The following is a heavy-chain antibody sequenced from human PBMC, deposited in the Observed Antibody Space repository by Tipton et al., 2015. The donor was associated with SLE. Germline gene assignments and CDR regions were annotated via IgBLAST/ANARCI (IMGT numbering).Heavy chain of an antibody. J-gene: IGHJ5*01. Sequence: LRLSCAVSGGSISSGGYSWSWIRQPPGKGLEWIGYIYHSGSTYYNPSLKSRVTISVDRSKNQFSLKLSSVTAADTAMYYCARDGYSAGWDGDFDSWGQGTLVTVSS. D-gene: IGHD6-19*01. CDR3: ARDGYSAGWDGDFDS. V-gene: IGHV4-30-2*01. CDR1: GGSISSGGYS. CDR2: IYHSGST.